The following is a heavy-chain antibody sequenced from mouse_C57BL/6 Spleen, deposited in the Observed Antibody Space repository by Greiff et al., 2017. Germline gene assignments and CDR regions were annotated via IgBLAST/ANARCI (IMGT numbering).Heavy chain of an antibody. CDR1: GYTFTDYY. D-gene: IGHD1-1*01. CDR3: ARDSSFTTVVAFDY. Sequence: VQLKESGPVLVKPGASVKMSCKASGYTFTDYYMNWVKQSHGKSLEWIGVINPYNGGTSYNQKFKGKATLTVDKSSSTAYMELNSLTSEDSAVYYCARDSSFTTVVAFDYWGQGTTLTVSS. CDR2: INPYNGGT. V-gene: IGHV1-19*01. J-gene: IGHJ2*01.